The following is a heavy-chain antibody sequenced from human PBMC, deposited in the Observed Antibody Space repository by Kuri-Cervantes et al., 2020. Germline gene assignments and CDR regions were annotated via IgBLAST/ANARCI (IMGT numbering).Heavy chain of an antibody. CDR3: ATKEWPTGAFHI. Sequence: SETLSLTCTVSGGSVSSGSYYWSWIRQPPGKGLEWVGYISYTGSTNYNPSLKSRVTISVDKSKNQFSLNLSSVTAADTAVYYCATKEWPTGAFHIWGRGTMVTVSS. D-gene: IGHD3-3*01. V-gene: IGHV4-61*01. CDR2: ISYTGST. J-gene: IGHJ3*02. CDR1: GGSVSSGSYY.